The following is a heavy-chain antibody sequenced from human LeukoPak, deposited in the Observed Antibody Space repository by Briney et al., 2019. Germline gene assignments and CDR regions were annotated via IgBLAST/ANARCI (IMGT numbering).Heavy chain of an antibody. Sequence: SETLSLTCTVSGGSIRSGDYYWSWIRQPPGKGLEWIGYIYHSGSTYYNPSLKSRVTISVDTSKNQFSLKLSSVTAADTAVYYCARDSEVQWLRYLDYWGQGTLVTVSS. J-gene: IGHJ4*02. CDR3: ARDSEVQWLRYLDY. D-gene: IGHD6-19*01. CDR1: GGSIRSGDYY. V-gene: IGHV4-30-2*01. CDR2: IYHSGST.